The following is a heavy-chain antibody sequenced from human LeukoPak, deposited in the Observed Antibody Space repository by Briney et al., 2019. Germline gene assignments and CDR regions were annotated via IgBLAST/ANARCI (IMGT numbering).Heavy chain of an antibody. CDR3: AKDPRYSSGWYWSSDGRAFYGMDV. V-gene: IGHV3-7*01. J-gene: IGHJ6*02. Sequence: GSLRLSCAASGFIFTDYWMNWVRQAPGRGLEWLASVKGDGSATSYVDSVKGRFTISRDNAKNTLYLQMNSLRAEDTAVYYCAKDPRYSSGWYWSSDGRAFYGMDVWGQGTTVTVSS. CDR1: GFIFTDYW. D-gene: IGHD6-19*01. CDR2: VKGDGSAT.